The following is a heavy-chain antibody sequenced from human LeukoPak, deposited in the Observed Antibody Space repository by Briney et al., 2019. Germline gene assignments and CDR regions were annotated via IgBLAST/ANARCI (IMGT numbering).Heavy chain of an antibody. J-gene: IGHJ4*02. CDR3: ARVSSSSSEFNY. Sequence: SQTLSLTCAVSGGSISSGGYYWSWIRQPAGKGLEWIGRIYTSGSTNYNPSLKSRVTMSVDTSKNQFSLKLSSVTAADTAVYYCARVSSSSSEFNYWGQGTLVTVSS. V-gene: IGHV4-61*02. CDR2: IYTSGST. CDR1: GGSISSGGYY. D-gene: IGHD6-6*01.